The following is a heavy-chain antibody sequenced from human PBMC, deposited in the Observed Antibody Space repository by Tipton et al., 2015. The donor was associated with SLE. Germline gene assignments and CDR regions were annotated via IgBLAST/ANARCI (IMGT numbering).Heavy chain of an antibody. J-gene: IGHJ2*01. CDR1: GFTFSSYK. V-gene: IGHV3-21*01. Sequence: SLRLSCAASGFTFSSYKMHWVRQAPGKGLEWVSSIPSSSSSLYYADSVKGRFTISRDNAQNSLYLQMNSLRAEDTAVYYCAKAVTDYWRFDLWGRGTLVTVSS. D-gene: IGHD6-19*01. CDR3: AKAVTDYWRFDL. CDR2: IPSSSSSL.